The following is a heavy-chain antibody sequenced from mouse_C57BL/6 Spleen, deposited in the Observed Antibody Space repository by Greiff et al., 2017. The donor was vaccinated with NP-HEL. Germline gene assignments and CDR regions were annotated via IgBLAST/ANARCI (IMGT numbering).Heavy chain of an antibody. Sequence: EVNVVESGEGLVKPGGSLKLSCAASGFTFSSYAMSWVRQTPEKRLEWVAYISSGGDYIYYADTVKGRFTISRDNARNTLYLQMSSLKSEDTAMYYCTRDTLTGTRYFDVWGTGTTVTVSS. CDR3: TRDTLTGTRYFDV. CDR1: GFTFSSYA. J-gene: IGHJ1*03. D-gene: IGHD4-1*01. CDR2: ISSGGDYI. V-gene: IGHV5-9-1*02.